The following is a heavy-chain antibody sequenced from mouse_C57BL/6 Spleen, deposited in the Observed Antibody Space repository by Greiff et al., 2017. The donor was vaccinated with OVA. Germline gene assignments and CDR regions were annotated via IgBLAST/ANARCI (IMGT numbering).Heavy chain of an antibody. V-gene: IGHV1-85*01. CDR3: ARGEHYSNYDGFAY. CDR2: IYPRDGST. D-gene: IGHD2-5*01. CDR1: GYTFTSYD. Sequence: QVHVKQSGPELVKPGASVKLSCKASGYTFTSYDINWVKQRPGQGLEWIGWIYPRDGSTKYNEKFKGKATLTVDTSSSTAYMELHSLTSEDSAVYFGARGEHYSNYDGFAYWGQGTLVTVSA. J-gene: IGHJ3*01.